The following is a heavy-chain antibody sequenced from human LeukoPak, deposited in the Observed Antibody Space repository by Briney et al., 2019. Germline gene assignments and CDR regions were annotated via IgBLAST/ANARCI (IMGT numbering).Heavy chain of an antibody. Sequence: SETLSLTCAVSGGSISSGSYYWSWIRQPAGKGLEWIGRIYTSGSTNYNPSLKSRVTISVDTSKNQFSLKLSSVTAADTAVYYCAREPGPYSSSWYFTNNWLDPWGQGTLVTVSS. CDR2: IYTSGST. CDR1: GGSISSGSYY. CDR3: AREPGPYSSSWYFTNNWLDP. V-gene: IGHV4-61*02. D-gene: IGHD6-13*01. J-gene: IGHJ5*02.